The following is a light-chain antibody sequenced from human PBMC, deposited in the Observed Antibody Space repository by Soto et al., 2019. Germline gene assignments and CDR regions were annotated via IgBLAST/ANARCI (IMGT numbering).Light chain of an antibody. J-gene: IGLJ3*02. Sequence: QSALTQPASVSGSPGQSITISCTGTSSDVGGYNYVSWFQQHPGKAPKLKIYEVSNRPSGVSNRFSGSKSGYTASLTISELQAEDEADYYCISFTSSNTWVFGGGTKVTVL. CDR3: ISFTSSNTWV. CDR2: EVS. CDR1: SSDVGGYNY. V-gene: IGLV2-14*03.